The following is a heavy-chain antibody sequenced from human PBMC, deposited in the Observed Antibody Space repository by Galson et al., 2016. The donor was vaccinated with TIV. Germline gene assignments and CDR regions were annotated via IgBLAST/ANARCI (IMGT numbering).Heavy chain of an antibody. V-gene: IGHV1-18*01. CDR2: ISAYTGNT. Sequence: SVKVSCKASDYTFTSYGISWVRQAPGQGLEWMGWISAYTGNTNYAQKFQGRVTLTTDTSTSTAYMDLRSLRYDDTAVYYCARSLVQGAVSYYSGMDVWGQGTTVTVSS. CDR3: ARSLVQGAVSYYSGMDV. J-gene: IGHJ6*02. CDR1: DYTFTSYG. D-gene: IGHD3-10*01.